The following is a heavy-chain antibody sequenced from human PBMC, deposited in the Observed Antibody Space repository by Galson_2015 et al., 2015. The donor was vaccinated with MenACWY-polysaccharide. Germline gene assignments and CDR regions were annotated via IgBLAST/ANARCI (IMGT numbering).Heavy chain of an antibody. V-gene: IGHV4-39*01. CDR2: ISYSGST. D-gene: IGHD2-15*01. Sequence: SETLSLTCTVSGGSISSSNYYWGWIRQSPEKGLEWIGTISYSGSTYYNPSLKSLVTISVDTSKNQFSLKLSSVTAADTAVYYCASRLAQVGIAGYGYGMDVWGQGTTVTVSS. CDR1: GGSISSSNYY. CDR3: ASRLAQVGIAGYGYGMDV. J-gene: IGHJ6*02.